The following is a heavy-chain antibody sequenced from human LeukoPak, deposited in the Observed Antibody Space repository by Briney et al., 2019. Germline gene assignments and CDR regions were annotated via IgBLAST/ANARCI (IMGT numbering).Heavy chain of an antibody. CDR3: ARGGRKSTMPQGRIVGPGGSRIFDY. J-gene: IGHJ4*02. CDR1: GGSFSGYY. D-gene: IGHD1-26*01. Sequence: SETLSLTCAVYGGSFSGYYWSWIRQPPGKGLEWIGEINHSGSTNYNPSLKSRVTISVDTSKNQFSLKLSSVTAADTAVYYCARGGRKSTMPQGRIVGPGGSRIFDYWGQGTLVTVSS. CDR2: INHSGST. V-gene: IGHV4-34*01.